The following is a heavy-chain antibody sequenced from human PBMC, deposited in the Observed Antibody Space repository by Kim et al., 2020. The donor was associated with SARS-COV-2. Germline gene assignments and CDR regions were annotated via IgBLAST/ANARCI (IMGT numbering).Heavy chain of an antibody. CDR3: ARTWWRSGYPPPYYYGMDV. CDR1: GGTFSSYA. V-gene: IGHV1-69*13. J-gene: IGHJ6*02. D-gene: IGHD3-22*01. CDR2: IIPIFGTA. Sequence: SVKVSCKASGGTFSSYAISWVRQAPGQGLEWMGGIIPIFGTANYAQKFQGRVTITADESTSTAYMELSSLRSEDTAVYYCARTWWRSGYPPPYYYGMDVWGQGTTVTVSS.